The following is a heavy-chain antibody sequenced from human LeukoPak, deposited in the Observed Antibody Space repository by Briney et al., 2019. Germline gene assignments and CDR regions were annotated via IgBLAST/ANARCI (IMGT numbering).Heavy chain of an antibody. CDR2: INHSGST. J-gene: IGHJ5*02. CDR3: ARSLIPRIVVVVVAPPPHQGWFDP. CDR1: GGSFSGYY. D-gene: IGHD2-15*01. V-gene: IGHV4-34*01. Sequence: SETLSLTCAVYGGSFSGYYWSWVRQPPGKGLEWIGEINHSGSTNYNPSLKSRVTISVDTSKNQFSLKLSSVTAADTAVYYCARSLIPRIVVVVVAPPPHQGWFDPWGQGTLVTVSS.